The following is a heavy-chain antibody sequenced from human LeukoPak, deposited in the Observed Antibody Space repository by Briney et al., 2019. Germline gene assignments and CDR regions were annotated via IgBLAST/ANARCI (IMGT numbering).Heavy chain of an antibody. D-gene: IGHD3-22*01. CDR3: ARILNYYDTSGPIFDY. V-gene: IGHV4-39*07. J-gene: IGHJ4*02. CDR1: GGSISSSSYY. CDR2: IYYSGGT. Sequence: PSETLSLTCTVSGGSISSSSYYWGWIRQPPGKGLEWIGSIYYSGGTYYNPSLKSRVIISVDTSKNQFSLKLSSVTAADTAVYYCARILNYYDTSGPIFDYWGQGTLVTVSS.